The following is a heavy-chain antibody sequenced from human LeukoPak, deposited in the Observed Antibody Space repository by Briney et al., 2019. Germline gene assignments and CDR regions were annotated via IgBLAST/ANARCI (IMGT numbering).Heavy chain of an antibody. CDR3: AKGNKQIYYYYYYMDV. CDR2: VYSGGST. CDR1: EFSVGSNY. D-gene: IGHD1/OR15-1a*01. J-gene: IGHJ6*03. Sequence: HPGGSLRLSCAASEFSVGSNYMSWVRQAPGKGLEWVSVVYSGGSTYYADSVKGRFTISRDNSRNTLYLQMNSLRAEDTAVYYCAKGNKQIYYYYYYMDVWGKGTTVTISS. V-gene: IGHV3-66*02.